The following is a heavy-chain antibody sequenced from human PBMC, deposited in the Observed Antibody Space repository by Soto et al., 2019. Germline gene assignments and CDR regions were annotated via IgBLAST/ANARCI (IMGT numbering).Heavy chain of an antibody. CDR3: ARGAIAVAGTWWFDP. D-gene: IGHD6-19*01. CDR1: GGTFSGYC. V-gene: IGHV4-34*01. CDR2: INHSGST. J-gene: IGHJ5*02. Sequence: SETLCLTCTVDGGTFSGYCWSWISQPPGKGLEWIGEINHSGSTNYNPSLKSRVTISVDTSKNQFSLKLSSVTAADTAVYYCARGAIAVAGTWWFDPWGQGTLVTVSS.